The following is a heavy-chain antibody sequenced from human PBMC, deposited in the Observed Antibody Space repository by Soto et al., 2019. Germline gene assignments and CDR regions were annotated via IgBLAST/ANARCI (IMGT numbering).Heavy chain of an antibody. CDR2: INPGNSDT. D-gene: IGHD3-3*01. Sequence: GESLKISCKASGYSFTNFWIGWVRQMPGRGLEWMAIINPGNSDTRFSPSFQGHVTISADKSISTAYLQWSSLKASDTAMYYCARHYDFWSGYYYGMDVWGQGTTVTVSS. V-gene: IGHV5-51*01. CDR1: GYSFTNFW. J-gene: IGHJ6*02. CDR3: ARHYDFWSGYYYGMDV.